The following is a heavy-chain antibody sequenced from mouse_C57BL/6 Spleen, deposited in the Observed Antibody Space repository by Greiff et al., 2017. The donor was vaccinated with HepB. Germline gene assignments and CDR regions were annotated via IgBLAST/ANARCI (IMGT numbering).Heavy chain of an antibody. CDR1: GFTFTDYY. Sequence: VQLQQSGAELVKPGASVKMSCTASGFTFTDYYMHWVKQRPEKGLEWIGRIDPEDGDTKYNPKFQGKATITADTSSTTAYVQLSSLTSEDAAVYFCARSTLEAYYDMDVWGQGTSVTVSS. CDR3: ARSTLEAYYDMDV. V-gene: IGHV14-2*01. D-gene: IGHD1-1*01. CDR2: IDPEDGDT. J-gene: IGHJ4*01.